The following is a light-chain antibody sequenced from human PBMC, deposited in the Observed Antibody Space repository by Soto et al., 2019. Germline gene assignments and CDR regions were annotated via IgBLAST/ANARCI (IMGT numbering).Light chain of an antibody. CDR2: GAS. CDR1: QSVGSD. Sequence: EIVMTQSPATLSVSPGERATLSCRASQSVGSDLAWYQQKPGQAPRLLIYGASSRATGIPDRFSGSGSGTAFTLTISRLEPEDFAVYYCQQYSNWPQTFGQGTKVDIK. V-gene: IGKV3D-15*01. CDR3: QQYSNWPQT. J-gene: IGKJ1*01.